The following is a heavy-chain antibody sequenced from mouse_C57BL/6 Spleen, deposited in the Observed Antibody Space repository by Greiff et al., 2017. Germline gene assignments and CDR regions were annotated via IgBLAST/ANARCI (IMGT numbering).Heavy chain of an antibody. J-gene: IGHJ2*01. V-gene: IGHV5-6*01. D-gene: IGHD3-2*02. CDR3: ARPETAQAPRGYFDY. CDR1: GFTFSSYG. CDR2: ISSGGSYT. Sequence: EVQLVESGGDLVKPGGSLKLSCAASGFTFSSYGMSWVRQTPDKRLEWVATISSGGSYTYYPDSVKGRFTISRDNAKNTLYLQMSSLKSEDTAMYYCARPETAQAPRGYFDYWGQGTTRTVSS.